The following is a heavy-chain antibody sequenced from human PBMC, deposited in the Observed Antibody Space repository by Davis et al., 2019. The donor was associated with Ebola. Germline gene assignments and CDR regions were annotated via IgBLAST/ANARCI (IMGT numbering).Heavy chain of an antibody. D-gene: IGHD2-8*01. J-gene: IGHJ6*02. CDR3: ARCMGDIVLMEYAQYYYYGLDV. CDR1: GFTVSSHY. Sequence: GESLKISCAASGFTVSSHYMNWVRQAPGKGLEWVSSISSSSSYTYYADSVKGRFTISRDNAKNSLYLQMNSLRAEDTAVYYCARCMGDIVLMEYAQYYYYGLDVWGQGTTVTVSS. CDR2: ISSSSSYT. V-gene: IGHV3-21*01.